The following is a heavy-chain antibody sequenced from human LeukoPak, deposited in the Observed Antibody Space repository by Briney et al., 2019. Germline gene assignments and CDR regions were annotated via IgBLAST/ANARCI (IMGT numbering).Heavy chain of an antibody. CDR2: INSDGSTT. V-gene: IGHV3-74*01. CDR1: GFTFSAYW. Sequence: GGSLRLSCEASGFTFSAYWMHWVRQAPGKGLVWVSRINSDGSTTSYADSVKGRFTIYRDNAKNTLYLQMNSLRAGDTAVYFCARSPHDYWGQGTLVTVSS. J-gene: IGHJ4*02. CDR3: ARSPHDY.